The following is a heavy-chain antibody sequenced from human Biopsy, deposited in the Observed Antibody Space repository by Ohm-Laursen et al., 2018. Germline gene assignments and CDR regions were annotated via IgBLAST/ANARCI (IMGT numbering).Heavy chain of an antibody. CDR3: ARDRYYGSANYFGYYNMDV. CDR1: GFTFSSYG. J-gene: IGHJ6*02. Sequence: LRLSCSASGFTFSSYGMHWVRQAPGKGLEWVAVIWYDGSNKYYADSVKGRFTISRDNSKNTLFLQMNNLRAEDTAVYYCARDRYYGSANYFGYYNMDVWGQGTTVTVSS. D-gene: IGHD3-10*01. CDR2: IWYDGSNK. V-gene: IGHV3-33*01.